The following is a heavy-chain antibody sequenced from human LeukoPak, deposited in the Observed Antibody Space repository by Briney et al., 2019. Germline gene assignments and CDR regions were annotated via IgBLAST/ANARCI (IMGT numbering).Heavy chain of an antibody. CDR3: ARATYYYDSSGFIYYFDY. CDR1: GGSVSSGSYY. Sequence: PSETLSLTCTVSGGSVSSGSYYWSWIRQPPGKGLEWIGYIYYSGSTNYNPSLKSRVTISVDRSKNQFSLKLSSVTAADTAVYYCARATYYYDSSGFIYYFDYWGQGTLVTVSS. J-gene: IGHJ4*02. V-gene: IGHV4-61*01. CDR2: IYYSGST. D-gene: IGHD3-22*01.